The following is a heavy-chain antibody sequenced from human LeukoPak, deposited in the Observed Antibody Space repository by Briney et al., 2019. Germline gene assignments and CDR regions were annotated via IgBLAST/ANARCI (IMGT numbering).Heavy chain of an antibody. CDR1: GFTFSSYS. J-gene: IGHJ5*02. Sequence: GGSLRLSCAASGFTFSSYSMNWVRQAPGKGLEWVSFIQNDGTKKCYADFVKGRFTISRENSVNTLYLQMDSLRPEDTAVYYCAKDASAHGWFDPWGQGTLVTVSS. CDR3: AKDASAHGWFDP. CDR2: IQNDGTKK. V-gene: IGHV3-30*02.